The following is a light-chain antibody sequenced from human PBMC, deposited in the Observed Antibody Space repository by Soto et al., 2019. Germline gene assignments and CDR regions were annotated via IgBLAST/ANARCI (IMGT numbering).Light chain of an antibody. J-gene: IGKJ5*01. Sequence: DIKLTQSPSFLSASVGDRVTITCRASQGISSYLAWYRQKPGKAPKLLIYAASTLQSGVPSRLSGSGSGTEFTLTISILQPEDFATYDCQHLDSYSTFGQGTRLEIK. V-gene: IGKV1-9*01. CDR3: QHLDSYST. CDR2: AAS. CDR1: QGISSY.